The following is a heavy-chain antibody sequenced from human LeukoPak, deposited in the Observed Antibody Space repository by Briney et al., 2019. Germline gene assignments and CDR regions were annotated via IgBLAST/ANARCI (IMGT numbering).Heavy chain of an antibody. CDR3: ARGSWELLRGYYYYMDV. CDR2: IYPSGST. V-gene: IGHV4-38-2*02. Sequence: SETLSLTCTVSGYSISSGYYWGWIRQPPGKGLEWIGSIYPSGSTYYNPSLKSRVTISVDTSKNQFSLKLSSVTAADTAVYYCARGSWELLRGYYYYMDVWGKGTTVTVSS. D-gene: IGHD1-26*01. CDR1: GYSISSGYY. J-gene: IGHJ6*03.